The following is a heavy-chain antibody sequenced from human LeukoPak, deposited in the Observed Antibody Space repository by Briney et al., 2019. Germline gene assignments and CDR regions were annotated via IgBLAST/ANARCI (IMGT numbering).Heavy chain of an antibody. Sequence: SETLSLTCAVYGGSFSGYYWTWIRQTPEKGLEWIGEMNPSGSTSYNPSLKSRVTISVDTSKSQFSLKLSSVTAADTAVYYCAGGRQDVTMIVVVMAAVSYYLDVWGKGTTVTVS. CDR2: MNPSGST. CDR3: AGGRQDVTMIVVVMAAVSYYLDV. V-gene: IGHV4-34*01. CDR1: GGSFSGYY. D-gene: IGHD3-22*01. J-gene: IGHJ6*03.